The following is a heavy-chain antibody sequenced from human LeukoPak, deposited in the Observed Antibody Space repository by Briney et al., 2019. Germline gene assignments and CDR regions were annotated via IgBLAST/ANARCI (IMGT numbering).Heavy chain of an antibody. CDR2: ISGSGGGT. Sequence: AGGSLRLSCTASGFTFSSYAMSWVRQAPGKGLEWVSPISGSGGGTYYTDSVKGRFTISRDNSKNTLYLQMNSLRAEDTAVYYCARSGNYYSFDYWGQGTLVTASS. D-gene: IGHD1-26*01. CDR1: GFTFSSYA. V-gene: IGHV3-23*01. J-gene: IGHJ4*02. CDR3: ARSGNYYSFDY.